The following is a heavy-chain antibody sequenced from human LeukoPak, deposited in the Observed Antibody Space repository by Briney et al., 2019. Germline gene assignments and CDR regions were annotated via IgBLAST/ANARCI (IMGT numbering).Heavy chain of an antibody. D-gene: IGHD3-10*01. CDR2: INPSGGST. Sequence: ASVKVSCKASGYTFTNYYMHWVRQAPGQGLEWMGIINPSGGSTSYAQKFQGRVTMTRDTSTSTVYMELSSLRSEDTAVYYCARDHEYYYGSGSYYPGGCDYWGQGTLVTVSS. V-gene: IGHV1-46*01. J-gene: IGHJ4*02. CDR3: ARDHEYYYGSGSYYPGGCDY. CDR1: GYTFTNYY.